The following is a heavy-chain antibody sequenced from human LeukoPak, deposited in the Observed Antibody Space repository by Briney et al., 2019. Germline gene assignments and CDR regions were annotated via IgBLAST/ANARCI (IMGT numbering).Heavy chain of an antibody. V-gene: IGHV3-23*01. J-gene: IGHJ4*02. CDR3: AKGSYDFWSGYPTYYFGY. CDR2: ISGSGGST. Sequence: GGSLRLSCAASGFTFSSYAMSWVRQAPGKGLEWVSAISGSGGSTYYADSVKGRFTISRDNSKNTLYLQMNSLRAEDTAVYYCAKGSYDFWSGYPTYYFGYWGQGTLVTVSS. CDR1: GFTFSSYA. D-gene: IGHD3-3*01.